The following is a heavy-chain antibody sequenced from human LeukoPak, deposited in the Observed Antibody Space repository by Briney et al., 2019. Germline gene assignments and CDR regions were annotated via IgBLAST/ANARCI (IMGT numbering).Heavy chain of an antibody. CDR2: IDGSGDGT. J-gene: IGHJ4*02. CDR1: GFTFSNYA. D-gene: IGHD2-15*01. Sequence: GGSLRLSCAASGFTFSNYAMTWVRQAPGKGLEWVSVIDGSGDGTDYADSVKGRFTISRDNSKNTLYLQMNSLRAEDTAVYYCAKGDIVVVENWGQGTLVTVSS. CDR3: AKGDIVVVEN. V-gene: IGHV3-23*01.